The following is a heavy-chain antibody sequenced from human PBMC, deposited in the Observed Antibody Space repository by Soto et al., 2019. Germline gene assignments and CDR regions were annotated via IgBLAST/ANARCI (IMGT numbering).Heavy chain of an antibody. J-gene: IGHJ4*02. V-gene: IGHV4-34*01. Sequence: SETLSLTCAVYGGSFSGYYWSWIRQPPGKGLEWIGEINHSGSTNYNPSLKSRVTISVDTSKNQFSLKLSSVTAADTAVYYCARGPYSGYAYYWGQGTLVTVSS. CDR3: ARGPYSGYAYY. D-gene: IGHD5-12*01. CDR2: INHSGST. CDR1: GGSFSGYY.